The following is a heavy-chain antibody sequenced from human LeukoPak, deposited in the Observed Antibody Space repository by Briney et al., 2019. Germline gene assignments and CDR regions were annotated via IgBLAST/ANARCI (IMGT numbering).Heavy chain of an antibody. Sequence: GGSLRLSCAASGFTFSNAWMSWVRQAPGKGLEWVSSISSSSSHIYYADSVKGRFTISRDNAKNSLYLQMSSLRAEDTAVYYCGREYSSPWYVRGYFDYWGQGILVTVSS. CDR2: ISSSSSHI. J-gene: IGHJ4*02. D-gene: IGHD6-13*01. V-gene: IGHV3-21*01. CDR3: GREYSSPWYVRGYFDY. CDR1: GFTFSNAW.